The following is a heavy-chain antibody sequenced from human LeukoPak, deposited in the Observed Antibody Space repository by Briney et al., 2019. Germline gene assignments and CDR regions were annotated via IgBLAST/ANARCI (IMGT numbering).Heavy chain of an antibody. Sequence: GGSLRLSCAASGFTFSSYSMNWVRQAPGKGLGWVSAISGSGGSTYYADSVKGRFTISRDNSKNTLYLQMNSLRAEDTAVYYCAKRYCSSTSCFHMDVWGKGTTVTVSS. CDR3: AKRYCSSTSCFHMDV. V-gene: IGHV3-23*01. J-gene: IGHJ6*03. D-gene: IGHD2-2*01. CDR1: GFTFSSYS. CDR2: ISGSGGST.